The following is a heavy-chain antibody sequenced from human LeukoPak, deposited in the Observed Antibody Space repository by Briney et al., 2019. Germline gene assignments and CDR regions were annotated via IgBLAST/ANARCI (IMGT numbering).Heavy chain of an antibody. CDR3: ARGEVQLWFREWYYYMDV. Sequence: ASVKVSCKASGYTFTSYGISWVRQAPGQGLEWMGLINPGGDNTNYAQKFQGRVTITADESTSTAYMELSSLRSEDTAVYYCARGEVQLWFREWYYYMDVWGKGTTVTISS. D-gene: IGHD3-10*01. J-gene: IGHJ6*03. V-gene: IGHV1-18*01. CDR1: GYTFTSYG. CDR2: INPGGDNT.